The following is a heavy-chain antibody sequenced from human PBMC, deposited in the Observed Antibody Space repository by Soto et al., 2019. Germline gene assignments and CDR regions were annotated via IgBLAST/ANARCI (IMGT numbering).Heavy chain of an antibody. Sequence: QVQLVESGGGVVQPGRSLRLSCAASGFTFSSYGMHWVRQAPGKGLEWVAVIWYDGSNKYYADSVKGRFTISRDNSKNTLYLQMNSRRAEDTAVYYCARDSVPWGGNTRTSEYFQHWGQGTLVTVSS. D-gene: IGHD2-15*01. CDR3: ARDSVPWGGNTRTSEYFQH. J-gene: IGHJ1*01. V-gene: IGHV3-33*01. CDR1: GFTFSSYG. CDR2: IWYDGSNK.